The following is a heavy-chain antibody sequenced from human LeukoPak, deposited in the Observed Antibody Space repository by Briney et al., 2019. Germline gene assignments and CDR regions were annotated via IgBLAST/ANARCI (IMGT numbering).Heavy chain of an antibody. D-gene: IGHD6-6*01. J-gene: IGHJ4*02. Sequence: SETLSLTCTVSGGSISSYYWSWIRQPAGKGLEWIGRIYTSGSTNYNPSLESRVTMSVDTSKNQFSLKLSSVTAADTAVYYCARGDAIMSSSSPGFDYWGQGTLVTVSS. CDR3: ARGDAIMSSSSPGFDY. V-gene: IGHV4-4*07. CDR2: IYTSGST. CDR1: GGSISSYY.